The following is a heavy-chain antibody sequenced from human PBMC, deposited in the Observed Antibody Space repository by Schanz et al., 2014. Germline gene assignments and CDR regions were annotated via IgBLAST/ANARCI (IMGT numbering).Heavy chain of an antibody. CDR2: IGNGGVTI. Sequence: VASGGGLFQPGGSLRLSCAASGFAVDNYYMSCVRQAPGRGLEWVSYIGNGGVTIYYADSVKGRFTISRDNSKNSLYLQMNSLRAEDTAVYYCARIGGSVFDYWAQGTLVTVSS. CDR3: ARIGGSVFDY. D-gene: IGHD3-10*01. V-gene: IGHV3-11*01. J-gene: IGHJ4*02. CDR1: GFAVDNYY.